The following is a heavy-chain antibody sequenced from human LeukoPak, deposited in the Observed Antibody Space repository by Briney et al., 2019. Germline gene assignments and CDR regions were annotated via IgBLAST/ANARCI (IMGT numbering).Heavy chain of an antibody. D-gene: IGHD3/OR15-3a*01. CDR1: GFTFSSYN. CDR3: ARDWTGYYGSDY. V-gene: IGHV3-48*04. CDR2: ISSRSSTI. Sequence: PGGSLRLSCAASGFTFSSYNMNWVRQAPGKGLEWVSYISSRSSTIYYADSVKGRFTVSRDNAKNSLYLQMNSLRAEDTALYYCARDWTGYYGSDYWGQGTLVTVSS. J-gene: IGHJ4*02.